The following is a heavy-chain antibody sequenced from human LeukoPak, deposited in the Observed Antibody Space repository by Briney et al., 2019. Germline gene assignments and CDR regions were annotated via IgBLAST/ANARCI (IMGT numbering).Heavy chain of an antibody. V-gene: IGHV3-49*04. D-gene: IGHD5-18*01. CDR1: GFTFGDYA. Sequence: GGSLRLSCIASGFTFGDYAMSWVRQAPGKGLEWVGFIRSKAYGGTTEYAASVKGRFTISRDDSKSIAYLQMNSLKTEDTAVYYCTRVPSTAMVFDYWGQGTLVTVSS. J-gene: IGHJ4*02. CDR2: IRSKAYGGTT. CDR3: TRVPSTAMVFDY.